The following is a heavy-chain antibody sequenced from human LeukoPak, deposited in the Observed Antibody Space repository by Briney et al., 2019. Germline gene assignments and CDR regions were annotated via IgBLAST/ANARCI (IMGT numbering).Heavy chain of an antibody. CDR2: IYSGGST. D-gene: IGHD2-8*01. CDR3: VKDLNGTWSFDY. CDR1: GFSVSSNY. Sequence: PGGSLRLSCAASGFSVSSNYMSWVRQAPGKGLEWVSAIYSGGSTYYADSVKGRFTISRDNSKNTLFLQMNNLRPEDTAVYYCVKDLNGTWSFDYWGQGTLVTVSS. J-gene: IGHJ4*02. V-gene: IGHV3-53*05.